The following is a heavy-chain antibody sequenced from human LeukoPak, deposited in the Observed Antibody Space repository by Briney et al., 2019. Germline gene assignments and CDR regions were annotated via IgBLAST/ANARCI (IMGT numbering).Heavy chain of an antibody. CDR3: ARRVGTQYYFDY. Sequence: GESLKISCEGSGYTFTNFWIGWVRQMPGKGLEWMGIVSPSDSDTRYSPSFQGQVTISADKSITTAYLQWSSLKASDTAMYYCARRVGTQYYFDYWGQGTLVTVSS. J-gene: IGHJ4*02. D-gene: IGHD7-27*01. CDR2: VSPSDSDT. V-gene: IGHV5-51*01. CDR1: GYTFTNFW.